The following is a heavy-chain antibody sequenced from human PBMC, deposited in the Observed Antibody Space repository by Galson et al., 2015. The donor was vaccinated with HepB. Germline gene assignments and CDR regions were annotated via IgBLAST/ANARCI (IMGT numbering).Heavy chain of an antibody. CDR1: GFTFTTSA. D-gene: IGHD1-26*01. J-gene: IGHJ6*03. Sequence: SVKVSCKASGFTFTTSAMQWVRQARGQRLEWIGWIVLGSGNTNCAQKFQERVTITGDMATSTAHMELSSLRSEDTAMYYCAALLGAPSGRDYYYYMDVWGKGTTVTVSS. CDR3: AALLGAPSGRDYYYYMDV. V-gene: IGHV1-58*02. CDR2: IVLGSGNT.